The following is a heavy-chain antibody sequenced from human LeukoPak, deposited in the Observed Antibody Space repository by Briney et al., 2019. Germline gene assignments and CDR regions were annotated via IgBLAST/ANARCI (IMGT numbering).Heavy chain of an antibody. V-gene: IGHV3-21*01. J-gene: IGHJ6*02. CDR3: ARDRRVRFLEWLSPKYGMDV. CDR1: GFTFSSYS. D-gene: IGHD3-3*01. Sequence: GGSLRLSCAASGFTFSSYSMNWVRQAPGKGLEWVSSISSSSSYIYYADSVKGRFTISRDYAKNSLYLQMNSLRAEDTAVYYCARDRRVRFLEWLSPKYGMDVWGQGTTVTVSS. CDR2: ISSSSSYI.